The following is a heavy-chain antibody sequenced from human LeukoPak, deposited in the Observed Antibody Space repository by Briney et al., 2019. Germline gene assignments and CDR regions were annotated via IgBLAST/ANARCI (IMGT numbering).Heavy chain of an antibody. CDR1: GGSFSSYY. J-gene: IGHJ4*02. Sequence: SETLSLTCTVSGGSFSSYYWSWIRQPPGKGLEWIGYIFYSGSTNYNPSLKSRVTISVDTSKNQFSLKLSSVTAADTAVCFCAGVSGSYFDYWGQGTLVTVSS. V-gene: IGHV4-59*08. CDR3: AGVSGSYFDY. CDR2: IFYSGST. D-gene: IGHD2-8*01.